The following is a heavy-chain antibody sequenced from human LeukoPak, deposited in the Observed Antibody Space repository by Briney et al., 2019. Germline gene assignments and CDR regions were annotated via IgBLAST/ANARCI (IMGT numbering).Heavy chain of an antibody. CDR3: ATDYCDSSGYLGDAFDI. CDR1: GGSISSYY. D-gene: IGHD3-22*01. CDR2: IYTSGST. Sequence: PSETLSLTCTVSGGSISSYYWSWIRQPAGKGLEWIGRIYTSGSTNYNPSLKSRVTVSVDTSKNQFSLKLSSVTAADTAVYYCATDYCDSSGYLGDAFDIWGQGTMVTVSS. V-gene: IGHV4-4*07. J-gene: IGHJ3*02.